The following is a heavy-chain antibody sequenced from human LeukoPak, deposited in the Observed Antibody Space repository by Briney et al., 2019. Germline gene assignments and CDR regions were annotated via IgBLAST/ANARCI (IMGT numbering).Heavy chain of an antibody. CDR3: ARYYDSTGSFDY. D-gene: IGHD3-22*01. V-gene: IGHV4-61*01. CDR2: IYYIGST. CDR1: GDSVSRGSYY. Sequence: SETLSLTCTVSGDSVSRGSYYWTWIRQPPGKGLEWIGYIYYIGSTNYNPSLRSRLTMSVDTSKNQFSLRLSSVIAADTAVYYCARYYDSTGSFDYWGQGTLVTVSS. J-gene: IGHJ4*02.